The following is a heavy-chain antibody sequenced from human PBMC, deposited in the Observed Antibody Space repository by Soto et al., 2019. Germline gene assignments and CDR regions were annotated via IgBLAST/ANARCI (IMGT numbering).Heavy chain of an antibody. CDR3: AREGFDHRTDY. Sequence: QVQLQESGPGLVKPSETLSLTCAVSGGSISSPNCWSWYRQPPGKGLEWIGEMYPSGSSNRNPSLNSRVTISLDTSKNHFSLKLTSLTAADTAMYYCAREGFDHRTDYWGQGIPVTVSS. CDR2: MYPSGSS. J-gene: IGHJ4*02. CDR1: GGSISSPNC. V-gene: IGHV4-4*02.